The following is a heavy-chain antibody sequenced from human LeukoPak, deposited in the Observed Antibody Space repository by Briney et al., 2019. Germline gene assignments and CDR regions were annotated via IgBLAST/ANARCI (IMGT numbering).Heavy chain of an antibody. CDR2: IYHSGRT. D-gene: IGHD2-2*01. CDR1: GYSISSGYY. J-gene: IGHJ4*02. V-gene: IGHV4-38-2*02. Sequence: SETRSLTCTVSGYSISSGYYWGWIRQPPGKGLEWIGTIYHSGRTYYNPSLKSRVTISVDTSKNQFSLKLTSVTAADTAVYYCARVRGYCSSTICYRYYFDYWGQGTLVTVSS. CDR3: ARVRGYCSSTICYRYYFDY.